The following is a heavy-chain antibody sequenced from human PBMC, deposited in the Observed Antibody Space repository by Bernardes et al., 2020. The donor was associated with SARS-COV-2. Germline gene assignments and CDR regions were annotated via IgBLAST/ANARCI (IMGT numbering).Heavy chain of an antibody. CDR2: ISAYNGTT. CDR1: GYTFTSYG. V-gene: IGHV1-18*01. Sequence: ASVKVSCKASGYTFTSYGISWVRQAPGQGLEWMGWISAYNGTTTYAQKLQGRVTMTTDTSTSTAYMELRSLRSDDTAVYYCARGRVSWAAGTGVLGYWGQGTLVTVSS. J-gene: IGHJ4*02. D-gene: IGHD6-13*01. CDR3: ARGRVSWAAGTGVLGY.